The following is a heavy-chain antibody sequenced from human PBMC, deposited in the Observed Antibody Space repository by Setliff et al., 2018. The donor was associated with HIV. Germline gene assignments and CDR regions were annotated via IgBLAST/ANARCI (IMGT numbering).Heavy chain of an antibody. CDR3: AREPISYRDFVVVAAAFDI. CDR2: INPSGGST. V-gene: IGHV1-46*01. Sequence: ASVKVSCKASGYAFTNYYLHWVRQAPGQGLAWMGIINPSGGSTIYAQKLQGRVTMTRDTSTNTVYMELSSLRSEDTAVYYCAREPISYRDFVVVAAAFDIWG. D-gene: IGHD2-15*01. J-gene: IGHJ3*02. CDR1: GYAFTNYY.